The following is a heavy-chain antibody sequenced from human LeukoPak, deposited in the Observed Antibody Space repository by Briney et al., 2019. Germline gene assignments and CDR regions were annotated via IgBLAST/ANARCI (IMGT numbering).Heavy chain of an antibody. J-gene: IGHJ4*02. CDR2: VYYRGDS. V-gene: IGHV4-39*01. D-gene: IGHD3-10*01. CDR3: AGHLGSSIEY. Sequence: SETLSLTCSVSGDSFSAIRYYWGWIRQPPGRGLEWIASVYYRGDSYYNPSLESRVTISVDTSKSQFSLTLRSVTAADTAVYYCAGHLGSSIEYWAQGTLVTVSS. CDR1: GDSFSAIRYY.